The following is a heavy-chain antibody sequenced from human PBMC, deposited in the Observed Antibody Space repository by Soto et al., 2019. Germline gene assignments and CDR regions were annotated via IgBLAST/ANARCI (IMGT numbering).Heavy chain of an antibody. D-gene: IGHD4-17*01. CDR1: GYTFTSYG. V-gene: IGHV1-18*01. Sequence: ASVKVSCKASGYTFTSYGISWVRQAPGQGLEWMGWISAYNGNTNYAQKLQGRVTMTTDTSTSTAYMELRSLRSDDTAVYYCARAFVLGITVTTHFHYWGQGTLVTVSS. CDR2: ISAYNGNT. CDR3: ARAFVLGITVTTHFHY. J-gene: IGHJ4*02.